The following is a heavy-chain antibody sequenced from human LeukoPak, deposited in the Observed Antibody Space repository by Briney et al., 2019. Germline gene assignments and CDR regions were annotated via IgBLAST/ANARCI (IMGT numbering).Heavy chain of an antibody. CDR1: GFSFSSYE. D-gene: IGHD3-10*01. CDR3: ARDVVTMVRGVIGVFDP. CDR2: ISSSGRKI. J-gene: IGHJ5*02. V-gene: IGHV3-48*03. Sequence: GGSLRLSCAASGFSFSSYEMNWVRQAPGKGLEWISFISSSGRKIYYTDSVKGRFTIPRDNAKNSLYLQMNSLRAEDTAVYYCARDVVTMVRGVIGVFDPWGQGTLVTVSS.